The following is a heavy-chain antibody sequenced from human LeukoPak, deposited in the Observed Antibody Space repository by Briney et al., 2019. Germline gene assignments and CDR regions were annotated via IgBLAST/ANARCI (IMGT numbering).Heavy chain of an antibody. V-gene: IGHV4-34*01. Sequence: PSETLSLTCTVSGGSISSYYWSWIRQPPGKGLEWIGEINHSGSTNYNPSLKSRVTISVDTSKNQFSLKLSSVTAADTAVYYCARHQLRSSSSLLYWGQGTLVTVSS. CDR1: GGSISSYY. CDR2: INHSGST. J-gene: IGHJ4*02. CDR3: ARHQLRSSSSLLY. D-gene: IGHD6-6*01.